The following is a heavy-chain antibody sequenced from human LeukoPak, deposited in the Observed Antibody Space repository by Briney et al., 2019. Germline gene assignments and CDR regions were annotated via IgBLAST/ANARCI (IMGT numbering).Heavy chain of an antibody. CDR3: ARLGRRFYNMDV. D-gene: IGHD2/OR15-2a*01. J-gene: IGHJ6*02. CDR2: IYYSGSS. V-gene: IGHV4-30-4*01. Sequence: SQTLSLTCTVSGGSISSGDYYWSWIRQPPGKGLEWIGYIYYSGSSNYNPSLKSRVTISVDTSKNQFSLKLNSVTAADTAVYYCARLGRRFYNMDVWGQGTTVTVSS. CDR1: GGSISSGDYY.